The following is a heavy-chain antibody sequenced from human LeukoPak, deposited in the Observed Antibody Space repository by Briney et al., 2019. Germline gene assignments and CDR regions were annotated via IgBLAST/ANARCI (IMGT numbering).Heavy chain of an antibody. D-gene: IGHD6-13*01. CDR2: INTNTGNP. CDR1: GYTFSSYV. V-gene: IGHV7-4-1*02. Sequence: ASVKVSCKASGYTFSSYVMNWVRQAPGQGLEWMGQINTNTGNPTYAQGFTGRFVLSLDTSVSTANLQISSLKAEDTAVYYCAREYFAAAGPDAFDIWGQGTMVTVSS. CDR3: AREYFAAAGPDAFDI. J-gene: IGHJ3*02.